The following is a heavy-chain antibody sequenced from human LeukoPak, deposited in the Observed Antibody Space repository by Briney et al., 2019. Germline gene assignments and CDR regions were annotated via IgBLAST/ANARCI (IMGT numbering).Heavy chain of an antibody. CDR3: ARESKGRSKIDY. CDR1: GFTFSGYW. V-gene: IGHV3-7*01. CDR2: INKDGSER. D-gene: IGHD4-17*01. Sequence: GGSLRLSCAASGFTFSGYWMSWVRQAPGKGLEWVANINKDGSERYNVDSVKGRFAISRDNANKSLYLQMNSLRAEDTSVYYCARESKGRSKIDYWGQGTLVTVSS. J-gene: IGHJ4*02.